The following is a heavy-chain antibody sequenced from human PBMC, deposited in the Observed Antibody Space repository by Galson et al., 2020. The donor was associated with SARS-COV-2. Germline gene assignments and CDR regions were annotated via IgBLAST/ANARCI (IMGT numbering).Heavy chain of an antibody. CDR2: INSDGSST. Sequence: GASLSLSCAASGFTFSSYWMHWVRQAPGKGLVWVSRINSDGSSTSYADSVKGRFTISRDNAKNTLYLQMNSLRAEDTAVYYCARGPGYFDWLFRSDYYYYGMDVWGQGTTVTVSS. V-gene: IGHV3-74*01. CDR1: GFTFSSYW. J-gene: IGHJ6*02. CDR3: ARGPGYFDWLFRSDYYYYGMDV. D-gene: IGHD3-9*01.